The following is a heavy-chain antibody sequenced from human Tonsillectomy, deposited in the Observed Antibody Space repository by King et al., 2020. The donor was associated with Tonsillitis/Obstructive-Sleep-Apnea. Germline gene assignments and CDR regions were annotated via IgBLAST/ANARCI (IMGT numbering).Heavy chain of an antibody. CDR2: FYYIGGT. D-gene: IGHD4-17*01. Sequence: LQLQESGPGLVKPSETLSLTCTVSGDSITSGTYYWAWIRQPPGKGPEWIGTFYYIGGTYYSPSLKSRVTISVDTSKNQVSLSLSSVTAADTAVYYCARHKGTVTTGYYYYMDVWGKGTTVAVSS. CDR3: ARHKGTVTTGYYYYMDV. J-gene: IGHJ6*03. CDR1: GDSITSGTYY. V-gene: IGHV4-39*01.